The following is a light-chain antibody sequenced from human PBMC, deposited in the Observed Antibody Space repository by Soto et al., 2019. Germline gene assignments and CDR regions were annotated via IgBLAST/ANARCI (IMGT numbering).Light chain of an antibody. J-gene: IGLJ1*01. CDR1: RSDVGAYNY. V-gene: IGLV2-14*01. Sequence: QSVLTQPASVSGSPGQSIAISCTGTRSDVGAYNYVSWYQQHPGKAPKLMISEVTNRPSGVSDRFSGSKSGNTASLTISGLQAEDEADYYCSSFTSRFPLVFGTGTKVTVL. CDR3: SSFTSRFPLV. CDR2: EVT.